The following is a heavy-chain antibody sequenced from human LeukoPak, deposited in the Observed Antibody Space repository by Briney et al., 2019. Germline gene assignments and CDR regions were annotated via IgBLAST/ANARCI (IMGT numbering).Heavy chain of an antibody. V-gene: IGHV4-31*03. J-gene: IGHJ5*02. CDR3: ARDGTRNWFDP. CDR2: IYYSGST. CDR1: GGSISSGGYY. Sequence: PSETLSLTCTVSGGSISSGGYYWSWIRQHPGKGLEWIGYIYYSGSTYYNPSLKSRVTISVDTSKNQFSLKLSSATAADTAVYYCARDGTRNWFDPWGQGTLVTVSS.